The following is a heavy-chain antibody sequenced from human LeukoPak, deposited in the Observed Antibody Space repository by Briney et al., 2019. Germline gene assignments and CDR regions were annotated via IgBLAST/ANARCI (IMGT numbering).Heavy chain of an antibody. CDR3: ARVSGELGAFDI. V-gene: IGHV4-39*07. CDR1: GGSISSSSYY. CDR2: IYYSGSA. J-gene: IGHJ3*02. D-gene: IGHD1-26*01. Sequence: SETLSLTCTASGGSISSSSYYWGWIRQPPGKGLEWIGSIYYSGSAYYNPSLKSRVTISVDTSKNQFSLKLSSVTAADTAVYYCARVSGELGAFDIWGQGTMVTVSS.